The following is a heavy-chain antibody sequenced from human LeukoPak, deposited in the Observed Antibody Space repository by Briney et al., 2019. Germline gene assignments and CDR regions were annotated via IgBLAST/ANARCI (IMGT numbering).Heavy chain of an antibody. CDR1: GYTFTGYY. V-gene: IGHV1-2*02. CDR2: INPNSGGT. J-gene: IGHJ4*02. D-gene: IGHD1-26*01. CDR3: AREGDAGATLGYYFDY. Sequence: GGSVKVSCKASGYTFTGYYMHWVRQAPGQGLEWMGWINPNSGGTNYAQKFQGRVTMTRDTSISTAYMELSRLRSDDTAVYYCAREGDAGATLGYYFDYWGQGTLVTVSS.